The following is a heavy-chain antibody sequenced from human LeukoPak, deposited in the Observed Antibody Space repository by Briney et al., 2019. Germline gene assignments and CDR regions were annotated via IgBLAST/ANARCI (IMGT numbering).Heavy chain of an antibody. CDR2: INPNSGGT. CDR3: AGSLITMVRGVIGLLPDY. V-gene: IGHV1-2*02. D-gene: IGHD3-10*01. CDR1: GYTFTGYY. Sequence: ASVKVSCTASGYTFTGYYMHWVRQAPGQGLEWMGWINPNSGGTNYAQKFQGRVTMTRDTSISTAYMELSRLRSDDTAVYYCAGSLITMVRGVIGLLPDYWGQGTLVTVSS. J-gene: IGHJ4*02.